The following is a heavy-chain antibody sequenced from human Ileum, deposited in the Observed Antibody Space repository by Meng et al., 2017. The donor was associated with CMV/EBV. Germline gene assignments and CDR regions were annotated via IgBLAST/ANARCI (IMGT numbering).Heavy chain of an antibody. Sequence: QVQLPQAGPVLLKPSQTLSLTCTVSCDSLSTGDYYWSWIRQPPGKGPEWIGYIYYSGSTLYNPSLRSPVTISLDKSKNQFSLRLRSVTAADTAVYFCAREGGGWYFDSWGQGTLVTVSS. V-gene: IGHV4-30-4*01. D-gene: IGHD6-19*01. CDR2: IYYSGST. CDR1: CDSLSTGDYY. CDR3: AREGGGWYFDS. J-gene: IGHJ4*02.